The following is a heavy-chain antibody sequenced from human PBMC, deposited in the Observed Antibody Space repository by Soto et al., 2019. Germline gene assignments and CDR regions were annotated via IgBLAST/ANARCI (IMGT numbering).Heavy chain of an antibody. D-gene: IGHD1-26*01. V-gene: IGHV1-69*13. CDR3: ARVNTVGATPYYYYGMDV. CDR2: IIPIFGTA. J-gene: IGHJ6*02. CDR1: GGTFSSYA. Sequence: GASVKVSCKASGGTFSSYAISWVRQAPGQGLECMVGIIPIFGTANYAQKFQGRVTITADESTSTAYMELSSLRSEDTAVYYCARVNTVGATPYYYYGMDVWGQGTTVTVSS.